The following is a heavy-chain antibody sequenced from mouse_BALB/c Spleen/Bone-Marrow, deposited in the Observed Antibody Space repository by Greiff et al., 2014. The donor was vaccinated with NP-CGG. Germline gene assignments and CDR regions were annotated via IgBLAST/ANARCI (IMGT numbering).Heavy chain of an antibody. CDR3: ARRSAATYYFDY. D-gene: IGHD1-2*01. CDR1: GFTFSSYT. Sequence: EVQLQESGGGLVQPGGSLKLSCAASGFTFSSYTTSWVRQTPEKRLEWVAYISNGGGSTYYPDTVKGRFTISRDNAKNTLYLQMNSLKSEDTAMYYCARRSAATYYFDYWGQGTTLTVSS. V-gene: IGHV5-12-2*01. J-gene: IGHJ2*01. CDR2: ISNGGGST.